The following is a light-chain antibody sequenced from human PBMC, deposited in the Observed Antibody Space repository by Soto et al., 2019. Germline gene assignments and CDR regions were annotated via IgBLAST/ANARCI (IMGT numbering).Light chain of an antibody. CDR3: SSYTGSSTHV. CDR2: EVT. CDR1: DNDIGGYNY. Sequence: QSALTQPASVSGSPGQSITISCTGTDNDIGGYNYVSWYQQHPGKAPKLMIYEVTHRPSGVSSRFSASKSGNTASLTISGLQAEDEADYYCSSYTGSSTHVFGTGTKVTVL. V-gene: IGLV2-14*01. J-gene: IGLJ1*01.